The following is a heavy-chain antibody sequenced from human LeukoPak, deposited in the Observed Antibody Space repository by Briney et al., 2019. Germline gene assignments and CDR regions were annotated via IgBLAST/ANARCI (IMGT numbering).Heavy chain of an antibody. CDR2: IYYSGST. CDR3: ASHYGSGFDY. CDR1: VGSISSYY. J-gene: IGHJ4*02. Sequence: PSETLPLTCTVSVGSISSYYWSWIRQPPGKGLEWIGYIYYSGSTNYNPSLKSRVTISIDTSKNQFSLKLSSVTAADTAMYYCASHYGSGFDYWGQGTLVTVSS. D-gene: IGHD3-10*01. V-gene: IGHV4-59*01.